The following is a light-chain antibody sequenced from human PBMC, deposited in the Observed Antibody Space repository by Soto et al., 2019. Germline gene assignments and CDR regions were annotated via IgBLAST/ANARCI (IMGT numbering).Light chain of an antibody. Sequence: QSVLTQPRSVSGSPGQSVTISCTGTKSDVGGYNYVSWYQQHPGKTPKLMIYEVSNRPSGVSHRFSGSKSGNTASLTISGLQTEDEADYYCSSFSSITREVFGGGTKLTVL. V-gene: IGLV2-14*01. J-gene: IGLJ2*01. CDR2: EVS. CDR1: KSDVGGYNY. CDR3: SSFSSITREV.